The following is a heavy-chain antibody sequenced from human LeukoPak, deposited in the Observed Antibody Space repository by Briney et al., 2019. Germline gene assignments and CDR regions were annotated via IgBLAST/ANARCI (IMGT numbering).Heavy chain of an antibody. CDR1: GGSISSSSYY. CDR3: ARRPSSIAVAGNDAFDI. D-gene: IGHD6-19*01. J-gene: IGHJ3*02. CDR2: IYYSGST. Sequence: SETLSLTCTVSGGSISSSSYYWGWIRQPPGKGLEWIGGIYYSGSTYYNPSLKSRVTISVDTSKNQFSLKLSSVTAADTAVYYCARRPSSIAVAGNDAFDIWGQGTMVTVSS. V-gene: IGHV4-39*01.